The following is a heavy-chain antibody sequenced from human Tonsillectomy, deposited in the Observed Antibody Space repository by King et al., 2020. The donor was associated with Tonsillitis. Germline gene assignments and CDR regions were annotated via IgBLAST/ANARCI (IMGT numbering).Heavy chain of an antibody. J-gene: IGHJ6*02. CDR2: IRSKANMYAT. V-gene: IGHV3-73*02. Sequence: DVQLVESGGGLVQPGGSLTLSCAASGFTFSGAAMHWVRLASGKGLEWVGLIRSKANMYATVYAASVNGRFTVSRDDSKKTAYLQVNSLKTEDTAVYYCTRGGDYDSGYYYGMDVWGQGTTVTVSS. CDR3: TRGGDYDSGYYYGMDV. D-gene: IGHD4-17*01. CDR1: GFTFSGAA.